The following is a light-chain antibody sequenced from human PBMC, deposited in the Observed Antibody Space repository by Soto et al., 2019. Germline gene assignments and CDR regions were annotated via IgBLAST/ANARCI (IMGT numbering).Light chain of an antibody. J-gene: IGKJ4*01. CDR1: QGISSW. V-gene: IGKV1-12*01. CDR2: AAS. CDR3: LQAYSFPLT. Sequence: DIQMTQSPSSGSASVGDRVTITCRASQGISSWLVWYQQKPGKAPNLLIYAASSLRSGVPSRFTGSGSGTDFTLTITGLQPEDLATYYCLQAYSFPLTFGGGTKVEIK.